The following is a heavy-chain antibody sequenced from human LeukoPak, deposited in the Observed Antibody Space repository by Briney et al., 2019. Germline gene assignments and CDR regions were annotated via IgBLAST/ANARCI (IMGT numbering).Heavy chain of an antibody. J-gene: IGHJ6*03. CDR3: ARDGVILWFGEFYYYMDV. D-gene: IGHD3-10*01. CDR2: INWNGGST. V-gene: IGHV3-20*04. CDR1: GFTFSNYG. Sequence: GRSLRLSCAASGFTFSNYGMSWVRQAPGKGLEWVSGINWNGGSTGYADSVKGRFTISRDNAKNSLYLQMNSLRAEDTALYYCARDGVILWFGEFYYYMDVWGKGTTVTVSS.